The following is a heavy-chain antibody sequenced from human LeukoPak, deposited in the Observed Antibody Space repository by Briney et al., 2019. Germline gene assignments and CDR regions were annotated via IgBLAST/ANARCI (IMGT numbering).Heavy chain of an antibody. D-gene: IGHD4-11*01. V-gene: IGHV3-11*04. Sequence: GGSLRLSCAASRFTFSDYYMTWIRQAPGKGLEWVSYISSSGSTIYYADSVKGRFTISRDNAKNSLYLQMNSLRAEDTAVYYCARRIDYRAPMFDYWGQGTLVTVSS. J-gene: IGHJ4*02. CDR3: ARRIDYRAPMFDY. CDR2: ISSSGSTI. CDR1: RFTFSDYY.